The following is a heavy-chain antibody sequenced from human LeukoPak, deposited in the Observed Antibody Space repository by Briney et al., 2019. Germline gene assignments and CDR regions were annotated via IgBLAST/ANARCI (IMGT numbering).Heavy chain of an antibody. D-gene: IGHD6-6*01. CDR3: ARVYSSSLTYYYYYYYMDV. J-gene: IGHJ6*03. CDR1: GYTFTSYD. Sequence: GASVKVSCKASGYTFTSYDINWVRQATGQGLEWMGWMNPNSGNTGYAQKFQGRVTMTGNTSISTAYMELSSLRSEDTAVYYCARVYSSSLTYYYYYYYMDVWGKGTTVTVSS. CDR2: MNPNSGNT. V-gene: IGHV1-8*01.